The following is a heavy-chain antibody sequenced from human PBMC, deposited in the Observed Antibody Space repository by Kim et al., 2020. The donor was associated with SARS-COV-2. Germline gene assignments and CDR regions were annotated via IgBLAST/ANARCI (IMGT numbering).Heavy chain of an antibody. J-gene: IGHJ6*02. CDR2: INTNTGHP. Sequence: ASVKVSCKASGYTLTSYAINWVRQAPGQGLEWMGWINTNTGHPTYAQAFTGRFVFSLETSVSTASMDINSLKPEDSAIYYCARSGRGFSGNYQASPPLGVDVWGQGTTVTVYS. V-gene: IGHV7-4-1*02. D-gene: IGHD1-26*01. CDR1: GYTLTSYA. CDR3: ARSGRGFSGNYQASPPLGVDV.